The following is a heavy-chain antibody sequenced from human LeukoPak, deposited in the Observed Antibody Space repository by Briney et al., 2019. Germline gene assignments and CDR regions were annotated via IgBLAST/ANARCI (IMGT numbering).Heavy chain of an antibody. CDR1: DDSISDYY. CDR3: TRGAGWVNDY. Sequence: SETLSLTCTVSDDSISDYYRGWIRQPPGKGLEWIGYFYNSGRSTYNPSLKSRITISADTSKNHFSLKLNSVTTADTAVYYCTRGAGWVNDYWGQGILVPVPS. D-gene: IGHD1-26*01. V-gene: IGHV4-59*01. CDR2: FYNSGRS. J-gene: IGHJ4*02.